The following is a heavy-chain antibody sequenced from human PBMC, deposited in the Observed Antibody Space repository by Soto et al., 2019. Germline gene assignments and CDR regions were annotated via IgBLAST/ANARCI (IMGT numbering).Heavy chain of an antibody. CDR1: GFTFSSYA. J-gene: IGHJ4*02. Sequence: GGSLRLSCAASGFTFSSYAMSWVRQAPGKGLEWVSAISGSGGSTYYADSVKGRFTISRDNSKNTLYLQMNSLRAEDTAVYYCARDYGDYVSYFDYWGQGTLVTVSS. V-gene: IGHV3-23*01. D-gene: IGHD4-17*01. CDR2: ISGSGGST. CDR3: ARDYGDYVSYFDY.